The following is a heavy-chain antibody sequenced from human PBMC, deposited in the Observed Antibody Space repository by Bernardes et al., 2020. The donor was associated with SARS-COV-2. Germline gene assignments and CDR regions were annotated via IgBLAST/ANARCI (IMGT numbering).Heavy chain of an antibody. CDR2: ISFNSGVT. CDR3: ARDYYGSGSPCDY. D-gene: IGHD3-10*01. J-gene: IGHJ4*02. Sequence: ASVKVSCVASGYTFTGYYVHWVRQAPGQGLEWMGRISFNSGVTLFAQKFQGRVTMTRDTSISTAYMGLSRLRSDDTAVYYCARDYYGSGSPCDYWGQGTLVTVSS. CDR1: GYTFTGYY. V-gene: IGHV1-2*02.